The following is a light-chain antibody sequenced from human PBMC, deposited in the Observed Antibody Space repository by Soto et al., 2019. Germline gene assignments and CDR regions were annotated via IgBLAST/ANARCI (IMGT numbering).Light chain of an antibody. CDR1: QTISNNY. CDR2: GIF. V-gene: IGKV3-20*01. Sequence: ETGLTQSPGTLSLSPGERATLSCRASQTISNNYLAWYQQKPGKAPRLLIYGIFTRATGVPDRFIGSGSGTDCTLTISRLVPECFSVYYFQHDVCSPLCTFGQGTKVEI. CDR3: QHDVCSPLCT. J-gene: IGKJ2*02.